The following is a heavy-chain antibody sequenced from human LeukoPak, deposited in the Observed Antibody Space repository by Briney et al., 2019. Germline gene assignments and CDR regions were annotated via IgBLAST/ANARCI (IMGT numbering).Heavy chain of an antibody. CDR1: GFTFSDYY. D-gene: IGHD3-9*01. V-gene: IGHV3-11*01. CDR2: ISSSGSTI. J-gene: IGHJ4*02. CDR3: ARVMYDILTGYYLDY. Sequence: GGSLRLSCAASGFTFSDYYMSWIRQAPGKGLEWVSYISSSGSTIYYADSVKGRFTISRDNAKNSLYLQMNSLRAEDTAVYYCARVMYDILTGYYLDYWGQGTLVTVSS.